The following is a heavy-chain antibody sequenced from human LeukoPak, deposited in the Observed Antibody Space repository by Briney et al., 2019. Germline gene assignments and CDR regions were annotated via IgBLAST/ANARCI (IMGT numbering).Heavy chain of an antibody. V-gene: IGHV4-39*07. CDR2: IYYSGST. CDR3: ARQDYGEPFDY. CDR1: GGSISSSSYY. D-gene: IGHD4/OR15-4a*01. Sequence: SETLSLTCTVSGGSISSSSYYWGWIRQPPGKGLEWIGSIYYSGSTYYNPSLKSRVTISVDTSKNQFSLKLSSVTAADTAVYYCARQDYGEPFDYWGQGTLVTVSS. J-gene: IGHJ4*02.